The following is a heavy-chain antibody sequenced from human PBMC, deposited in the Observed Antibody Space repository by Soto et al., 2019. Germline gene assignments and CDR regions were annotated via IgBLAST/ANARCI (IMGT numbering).Heavy chain of an antibody. V-gene: IGHV2-5*02. J-gene: IGHJ4*02. CDR3: AHAGDYDLLTFDH. Sequence: QITLKASGPPLVRPAQTLTLTRDFSGFYLSSYHMGVAWIRQPPGKALEWLALIYWDDDKRYSPSLKDRLAISKNTSSNHGVQTTTNIDPGDSATYFCAHAGDYDLLTFDHWGPGTLVTVSS. D-gene: IGHD4-17*01. CDR1: GFYLSSYHMG. CDR2: IYWDDDK.